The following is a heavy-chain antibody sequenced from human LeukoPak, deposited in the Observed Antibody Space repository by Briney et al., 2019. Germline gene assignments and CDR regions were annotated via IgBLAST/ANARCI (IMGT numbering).Heavy chain of an antibody. CDR2: IYYSGST. J-gene: IGHJ4*02. Sequence: SETLSLTCTVSGGSISSYYWSWIRQPAGKGLEWIGHIYYSGSTNYNPSLKSRVTISVDTSKNQFSLKLTSVTAADTAVYYCARVGSHSSSWLDYLGQGTLGTVSS. CDR3: ARVGSHSSSWLDY. CDR1: GGSISSYY. V-gene: IGHV4-59*01. D-gene: IGHD6-13*01.